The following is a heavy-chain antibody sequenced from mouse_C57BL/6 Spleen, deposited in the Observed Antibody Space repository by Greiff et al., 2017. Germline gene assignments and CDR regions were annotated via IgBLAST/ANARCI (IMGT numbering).Heavy chain of an antibody. J-gene: IGHJ3*01. CDR3: ARLDGEGCAY. CDR1: GYTFTSYG. CDR2: IYPRSGNT. D-gene: IGHD2-13*01. V-gene: IGHV1-81*01. Sequence: VQLQQSGAELARPGASVKLSCKASGYTFTSYGISWVKQRTGQGLEWIGEIYPRSGNTYYNEKFKGKATLTADKSSSTAYMELRSLTSEDSAVYFCARLDGEGCAYWGQGTLVTVSA.